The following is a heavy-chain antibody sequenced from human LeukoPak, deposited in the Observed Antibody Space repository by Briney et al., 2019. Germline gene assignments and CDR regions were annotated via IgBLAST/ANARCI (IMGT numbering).Heavy chain of an antibody. CDR1: GGTFSSYA. Sequence: SVKVSCKASGGTFSSYAISWVRQAPGQGLEWMGGIIPIFGTANYAQKFQGRVTITADESTSTAYMELSSLRSEDTAVYYCARDGLDYYDSSGSEGAFDIWGQGTMVTVSS. V-gene: IGHV1-69*13. CDR2: IIPIFGTA. D-gene: IGHD3-22*01. CDR3: ARDGLDYYDSSGSEGAFDI. J-gene: IGHJ3*02.